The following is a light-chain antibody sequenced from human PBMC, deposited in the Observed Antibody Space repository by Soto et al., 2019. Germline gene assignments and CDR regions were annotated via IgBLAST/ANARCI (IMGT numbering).Light chain of an antibody. Sequence: QSVLTQPPSVSGTPGQRVTISCSGSNSNIGYNSVYWYQQLPGTAPKLLIYRSHERPSGVPDRFSGSKSGTSASLAISGLRSEDEVDYSCATWDDNLSGVVFGGGTKLTVL. CDR3: ATWDDNLSGVV. CDR2: RSH. J-gene: IGLJ3*02. CDR1: NSNIGYNS. V-gene: IGLV1-47*01.